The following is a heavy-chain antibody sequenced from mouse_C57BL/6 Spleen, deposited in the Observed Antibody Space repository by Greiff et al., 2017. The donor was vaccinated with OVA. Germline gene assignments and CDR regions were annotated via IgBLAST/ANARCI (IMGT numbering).Heavy chain of an antibody. CDR3: ARLGRGEHWYFDV. D-gene: IGHD2-13*01. CDR1: GYTFTDYN. Sequence: EVQGVESGPELVKPGASVKIPCKASGYTFTDYNMDWVKQSHGKSLEWIGDINPNNGGTIYNQKFKGKATLTVDKSSSTAYMELRSLTSEDTAVYYCARLGRGEHWYFDVWGTGTTVTVSS. CDR2: INPNNGGT. V-gene: IGHV1-18*01. J-gene: IGHJ1*03.